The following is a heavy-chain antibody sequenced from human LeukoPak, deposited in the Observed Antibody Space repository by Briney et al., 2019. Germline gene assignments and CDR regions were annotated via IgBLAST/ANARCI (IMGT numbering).Heavy chain of an antibody. CDR2: ISSSGSTI. CDR3: ARVGVDGYNHQRLDY. D-gene: IGHD5-24*01. CDR1: GFTSSDYY. Sequence: GGSLRLSCAASGFTSSDYYMSWIRQAPGKGLEWVSYISSSGSTIYYADSVKGRFTISRDNAKNSLYLQMNSLRAEDTAVYYCARVGVDGYNHQRLDYWGQGTLVTVSS. V-gene: IGHV3-11*01. J-gene: IGHJ4*02.